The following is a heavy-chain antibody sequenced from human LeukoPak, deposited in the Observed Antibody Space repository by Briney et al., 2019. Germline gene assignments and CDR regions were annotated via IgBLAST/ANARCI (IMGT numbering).Heavy chain of an antibody. J-gene: IGHJ4*02. V-gene: IGHV3-21*01. Sequence: GGSLRLSCAASGFTFSTYAMHWVRQAPGKGLDWVASITSSGTYIYYADSVRGRFTISRDNAKNPLFLQMNSLRAEDTAVYYCARDSVRHLDYWGQGTLVTVSS. CDR3: ARDSVRHLDY. CDR1: GFTFSTYA. D-gene: IGHD5/OR15-5a*01. CDR2: ITSSGTYI.